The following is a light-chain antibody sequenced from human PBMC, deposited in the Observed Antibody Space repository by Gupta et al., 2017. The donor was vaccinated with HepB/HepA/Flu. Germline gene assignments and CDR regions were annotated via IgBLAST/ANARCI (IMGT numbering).Light chain of an antibody. CDR2: SNN. J-gene: IGLJ3*02. Sequence: QSVLTPPPSASGPPGQSVTISYSGSSSNIGSNTVNWYQQLPGTAPKLLIYSNNQRPSGVPDRFSGSRSGTSASLAISGLRSEDEADYYCAAWDDSRSGWVFGGGTKLTVL. V-gene: IGLV1-44*01. CDR1: SSNIGSNT. CDR3: AAWDDSRSGWV.